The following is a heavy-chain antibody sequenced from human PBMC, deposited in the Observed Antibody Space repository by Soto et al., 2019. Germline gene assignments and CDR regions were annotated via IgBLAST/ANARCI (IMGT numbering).Heavy chain of an antibody. Sequence: VQLVESGGGLVQPGGSLRLSCAASVFTFSSYSMNWVLQAPGKGLEWVSYISSSSSTIYYADSVKGRFTISRDNAKNSLYLQMNSLRDEDTAVYYCARDLTGYPFYGMDVWGQGTTVTVSS. D-gene: IGHD1-1*01. J-gene: IGHJ6*02. V-gene: IGHV3-48*02. CDR3: ARDLTGYPFYGMDV. CDR2: ISSSSSTI. CDR1: VFTFSSYS.